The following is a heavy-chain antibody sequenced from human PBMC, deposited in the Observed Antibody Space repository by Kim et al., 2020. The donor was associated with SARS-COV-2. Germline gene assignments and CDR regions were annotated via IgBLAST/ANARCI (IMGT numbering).Heavy chain of an antibody. Sequence: GGSLRLSCAASGFTFSTYSMNWVRQAPGRGLEWVSSISSTSNYIYYADSMKGRFTISRDNAESSLHLQIHSLRAEDTAVYYCARAPTVRGTFYFDFWGQGTQVTVSS. CDR2: ISSTSNYI. V-gene: IGHV3-21*01. CDR3: ARAPTVRGTFYFDF. D-gene: IGHD3-10*02. CDR1: GFTFSTYS. J-gene: IGHJ4*02.